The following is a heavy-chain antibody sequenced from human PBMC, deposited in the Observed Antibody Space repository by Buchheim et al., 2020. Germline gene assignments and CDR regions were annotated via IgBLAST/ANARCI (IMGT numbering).Heavy chain of an antibody. D-gene: IGHD3-22*01. CDR2: ISYDGSNK. CDR3: AKPYYYDSSGYYLFDY. CDR1: GFTFSSYG. Sequence: QVQLVESGGGVVQPGRSLRLSCAASGFTFSSYGMHWVRQAPGKGLEWVAVISYDGSNKYYADSVKGRFTISRDNSKNTRYLQMNSLRAEDTAVYYCAKPYYYDSSGYYLFDYWGQGTL. J-gene: IGHJ4*02. V-gene: IGHV3-30*18.